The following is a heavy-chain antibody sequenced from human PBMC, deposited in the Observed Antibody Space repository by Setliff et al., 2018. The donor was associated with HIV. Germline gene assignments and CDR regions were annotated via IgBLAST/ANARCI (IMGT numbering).Heavy chain of an antibody. CDR1: GGSFNTYA. J-gene: IGHJ3*02. CDR2: IISIFDKA. Sequence: ASVKVSCKSSGGSFNTYAINWVRQAPGQGLEWMGGIISIFDKANYAQKFHGRLTITADDSTRTVYMELNSLGSGDTAVHYCARGGVRGYSYGEAFDIWGQGTLVTV. D-gene: IGHD5-18*01. V-gene: IGHV1-69*13. CDR3: ARGGVRGYSYGEAFDI.